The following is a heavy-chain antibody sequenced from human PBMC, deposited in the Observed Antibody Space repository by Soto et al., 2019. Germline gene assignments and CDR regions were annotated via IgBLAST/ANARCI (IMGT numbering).Heavy chain of an antibody. Sequence: GGSLRLSCAASGFTFSTYSMNWVRQAPGKGLEWVSSISRSSSFIYYADSLKGRFTISRDNAKSTLYLQMNSLRAEDTAVYYCARDASGGAAAGMGIDYWGQGTLVTVSS. CDR1: GFTFSTYS. CDR2: ISRSSSFI. CDR3: ARDASGGAAAGMGIDY. V-gene: IGHV3-21*01. D-gene: IGHD6-13*01. J-gene: IGHJ4*02.